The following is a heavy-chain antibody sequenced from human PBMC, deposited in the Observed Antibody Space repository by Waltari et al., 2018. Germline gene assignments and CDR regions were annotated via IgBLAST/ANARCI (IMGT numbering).Heavy chain of an antibody. CDR3: ARDRLTGYSSSYSGDY. J-gene: IGHJ4*02. D-gene: IGHD6-6*01. V-gene: IGHV3-21*01. Sequence: EVQLVESGGGLVKPGGSLRLSCAASGFTFSSYSMNRVRQAPGKGLEWVSSISSSSSYIYYADSVKGRFTISRDNAKNSLYLQMNSLRAEDTAVYYCARDRLTGYSSSYSGDYWGQGTLVTVSS. CDR1: GFTFSSYS. CDR2: ISSSSSYI.